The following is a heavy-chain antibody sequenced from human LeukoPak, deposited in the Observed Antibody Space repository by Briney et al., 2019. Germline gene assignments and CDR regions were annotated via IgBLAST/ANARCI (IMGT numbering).Heavy chain of an antibody. Sequence: SVKVSCKASGGTFSSYAISWVRQAPGQGLEWMGGIIPIFGTANYAQKFQGRVTITTDESTSTAYMGLSSLRSEDTAVHYCAKDRVEMVPTPGGYYYYMDVWGKGTTVTVSS. J-gene: IGHJ6*03. V-gene: IGHV1-69*05. CDR1: GGTFSSYA. D-gene: IGHD5-24*01. CDR2: IIPIFGTA. CDR3: AKDRVEMVPTPGGYYYYMDV.